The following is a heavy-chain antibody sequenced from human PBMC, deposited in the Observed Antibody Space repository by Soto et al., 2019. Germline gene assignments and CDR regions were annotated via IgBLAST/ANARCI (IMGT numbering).Heavy chain of an antibody. V-gene: IGHV5-51*01. D-gene: IGHD3-22*01. CDR2: IFPSDSDT. Sequence: GGSVKISCRTSGYRFTSYWIAWVRQMPGKGLEWMGIIFPSDSDTRYSPSFQGQVTISADRSTSTVFLQWASLKASDTAVYFCARKDKSGYFNWFDPWGQGTLVTVSS. CDR1: GYRFTSYW. CDR3: ARKDKSGYFNWFDP. J-gene: IGHJ5*02.